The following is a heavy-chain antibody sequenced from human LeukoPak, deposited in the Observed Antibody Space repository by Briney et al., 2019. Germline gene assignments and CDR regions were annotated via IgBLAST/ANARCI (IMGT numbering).Heavy chain of an antibody. V-gene: IGHV4-30-2*01. CDR2: IYHSGST. CDR1: GGSISSGGYY. D-gene: IGHD3-22*01. CDR3: ARGSSGYSIDY. Sequence: SSETLSLTCTVSGGSISSGGYYWSWIRQPPGKGLEWIGYIYHSGSTYYNPSLKSRVTISVYRSKNQFSLKLSSVTAADTAVYYCARGSSGYSIDYWGQGTLVTVSS. J-gene: IGHJ4*02.